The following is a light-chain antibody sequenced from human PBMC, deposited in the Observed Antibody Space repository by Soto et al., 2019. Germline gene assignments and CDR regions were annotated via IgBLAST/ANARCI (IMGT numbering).Light chain of an antibody. CDR1: SSNIGSDF. J-gene: IGLJ3*02. CDR3: AAWDTSLNGEV. CDR2: ENN. V-gene: IGLV1-51*02. Sequence: QSVLTQPPSVSAAPGQKVTISCSGSSSNIGSDFVSWYQQLPGTAPQLLIYENNKRPSGIPDRFSGSKSATSATLGITGLQTGDEADYYCAAWDTSLNGEVFGGGTKLTVL.